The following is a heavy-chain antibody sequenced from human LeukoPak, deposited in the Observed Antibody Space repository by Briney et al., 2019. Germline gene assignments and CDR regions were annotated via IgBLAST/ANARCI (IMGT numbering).Heavy chain of an antibody. J-gene: IGHJ4*02. CDR2: ISSSSSYI. V-gene: IGHV3-21*01. CDR3: ASIWTYYYDSSGHGY. D-gene: IGHD3-22*01. Sequence: GGSLRLSCAASGFTFSSYSMNWVRQAPGKGLEWVSSISSSSSYIYYADSVKGRFTISRDNAKNSLYLQMNSPRAEDTAVYYCASIWTYYYDSSGHGYWGQGTLVTVSS. CDR1: GFTFSSYS.